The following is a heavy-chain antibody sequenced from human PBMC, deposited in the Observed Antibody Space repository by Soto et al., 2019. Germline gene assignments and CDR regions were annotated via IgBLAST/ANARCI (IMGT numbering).Heavy chain of an antibody. V-gene: IGHV1-8*01. Sequence: QVQLVQSGAEVKKPGASVKVSCQASGYSFTSHDINWVRQATGQGLEWMGWMNPNSGNTAYAQKFQGRVTLTRNTSLSAAYMELSSLRSEDTAVYYCARVKLDYFDYWGQGTLVTVSS. CDR3: ARVKLDYFDY. CDR1: GYSFTSHD. J-gene: IGHJ4*02. CDR2: MNPNSGNT.